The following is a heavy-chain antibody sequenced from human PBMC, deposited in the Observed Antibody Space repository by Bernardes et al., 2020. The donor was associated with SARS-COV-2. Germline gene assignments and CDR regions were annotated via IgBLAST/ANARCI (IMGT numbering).Heavy chain of an antibody. D-gene: IGHD1-26*01. CDR2: IIPIFGIA. CDR3: ARGPSGGVRGNAFDI. J-gene: IGHJ3*02. V-gene: IGHV1-69*04. CDR1: GGTFSNYA. Sequence: SVKVSCEASGGTFSNYAISWVRQAPGQGLEWMGRIIPIFGIANYAQNLQGRVTITADKSTSTAYMELSSLRSEDTAVYYCARGPSGGVRGNAFDIWGQGTMVTVSS.